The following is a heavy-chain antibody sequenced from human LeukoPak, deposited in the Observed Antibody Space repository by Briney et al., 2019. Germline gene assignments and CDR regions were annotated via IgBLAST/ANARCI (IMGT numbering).Heavy chain of an antibody. D-gene: IGHD1-7*01. J-gene: IGHJ4*02. V-gene: IGHV3-23*01. Sequence: GGSLRLSCAVCGFSFSNYDMTWVRQAPGKGLEWVSSITSSGDVTFYSDSVKGRFTISRDNSQNTLYLQMNSLRAEDTAISFCAKYRGMTGTSELDYWGQGTLVTVSS. CDR3: AKYRGMTGTSELDY. CDR1: GFSFSNYD. CDR2: ITSSGDVT.